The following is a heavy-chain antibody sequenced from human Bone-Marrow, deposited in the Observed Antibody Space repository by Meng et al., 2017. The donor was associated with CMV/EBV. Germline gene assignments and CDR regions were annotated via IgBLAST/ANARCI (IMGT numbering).Heavy chain of an antibody. CDR3: ARNGVFSSSSV. Sequence: QVQLVQFGVGGKTPGASVKASCKAFGNTFTGYYMHWVRQAPGQGLEWMGWINPNSGGTNYAQKFQGRVTMTRDTSISTAYMELSRLRSDDTAVYYCARNGVFSSSSVWGQGTLVTVSS. V-gene: IGHV1-2*02. D-gene: IGHD6-6*01. CDR2: INPNSGGT. CDR1: GNTFTGYY. J-gene: IGHJ4*02.